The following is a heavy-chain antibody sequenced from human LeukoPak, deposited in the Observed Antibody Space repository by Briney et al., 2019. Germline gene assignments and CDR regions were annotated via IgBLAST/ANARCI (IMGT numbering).Heavy chain of an antibody. CDR1: GDRSSTYG. CDR3: TRDLGVTAKDPFEY. D-gene: IGHD3-10*01. J-gene: IGHJ4*02. CDR2: INRNNEKT. Sequence: ASVKVSCKISGDRSSTYGTNWVRQAPGQGLEWLGWINRNNEKTKYGQKFQGRVTMTRDTDTTTYYMEMRSLGSDDTAIYYCTRDLGVTAKDPFEYWGQGTLVTVTS. V-gene: IGHV1-18*01.